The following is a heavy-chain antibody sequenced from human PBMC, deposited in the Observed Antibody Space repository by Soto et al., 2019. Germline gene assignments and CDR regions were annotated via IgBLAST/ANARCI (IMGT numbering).Heavy chain of an antibody. V-gene: IGHV4-31*03. CDR1: GGSISSGGYY. Sequence: QVQLQESGPGLVKPSQTLSLTCTVSGGSISSGGYYWSWIRQHPGKGLEWIGYIYYSGSTYYNPSLKSRVSISVDTSKKQLYLKLSSVTAADTAVYYCARDPLTHNYYYYGMDVWGQGTTVTVSS. J-gene: IGHJ6*02. CDR3: ARDPLTHNYYYYGMDV. D-gene: IGHD3-9*01. CDR2: IYYSGST.